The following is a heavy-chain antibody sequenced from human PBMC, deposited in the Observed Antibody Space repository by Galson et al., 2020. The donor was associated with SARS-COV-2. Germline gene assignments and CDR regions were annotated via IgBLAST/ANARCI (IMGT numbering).Heavy chain of an antibody. V-gene: IGHV3-66*02. Sequence: GESLKISCAASGFTVSSNHMSWVRQAPGKGLEWVSVIYSSGSIYYADSAKGRFTISRDSSKNTVYLQMTSLRAEDTAVYFCAVEGWGAHYFDSWGQGTLVTVSS. CDR2: IYSSGSI. CDR3: AVEGWGAHYFDS. CDR1: GFTVSSNH. D-gene: IGHD3-16*01. J-gene: IGHJ4*02.